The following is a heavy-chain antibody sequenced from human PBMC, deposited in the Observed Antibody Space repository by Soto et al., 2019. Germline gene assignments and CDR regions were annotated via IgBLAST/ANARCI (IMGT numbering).Heavy chain of an antibody. CDR2: ISGSGSLV. CDR1: GFTFSDSY. D-gene: IGHD2-21*01. CDR3: TRDSDEHMIGFLKRGDI. J-gene: IGHJ4*02. V-gene: IGHV3-11*01. Sequence: QVRLVESGGGLVKPGGSLRLACTGSGFTFSDSYMNWVRQAPGKGLEWLSHISGSGSLVFYADSVKGRFTSSRDNAKDTVYLHLNNVRVADTAIYYCTRDSDEHMIGFLKRGDIWGQGTPVTVSS.